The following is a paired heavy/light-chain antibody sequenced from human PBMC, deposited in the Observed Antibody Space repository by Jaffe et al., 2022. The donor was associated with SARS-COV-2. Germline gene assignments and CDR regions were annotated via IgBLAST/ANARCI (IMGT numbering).Heavy chain of an antibody. CDR3: ARRIIVGIRNGLDV. CDR2: INPSTGDT. V-gene: IGHV1-2*06. J-gene: IGHJ6*02. Sequence: QVQLVQSGAEVKKPGASVKVSCQASGYTFTDYYVHWVRQAPGQGLEWMGRINPSTGDTRYAQKFQGRVTMTRDTSISTAYMELRSLRPDDTAMFFCARRIIVGIRNGLDVWGRGTTVIVSS. D-gene: IGHD1-26*01. CDR1: GYTFTDYY.
Light chain of an antibody. CDR2: KIS. Sequence: DIVMTQTPISSSVSLGQPASISCRSSQSLVHSDGNTYLSWLHQRPGQPPRLLIYKISIRVSGVPDRFSGSGAGTDFTLKISRVEDEDVGVYYCTQATQFPYTFGQGTKLEIK. CDR1: QSLVHSDGNTY. CDR3: TQATQFPYT. J-gene: IGKJ2*01. V-gene: IGKV2-24*01.